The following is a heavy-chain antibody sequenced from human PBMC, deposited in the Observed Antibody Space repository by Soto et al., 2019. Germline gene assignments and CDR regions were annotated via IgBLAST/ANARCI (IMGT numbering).Heavy chain of an antibody. CDR1: GGSISSGGYY. J-gene: IGHJ4*02. CDR2: IYYSGST. CDR3: ARVDTSVGATCVSY. Sequence: QVQLQESGPGLVKPSQTLSLTCTVSGGSISSGGYYWSWIRQHPGKGLEWIGYIYYSGSTYYNPSLKSRVTISVDTSKNQFSLKLRSLTAADTAVYYCARVDTSVGATCVSYWGQGTLVTVSS. V-gene: IGHV4-31*03. D-gene: IGHD1-26*01.